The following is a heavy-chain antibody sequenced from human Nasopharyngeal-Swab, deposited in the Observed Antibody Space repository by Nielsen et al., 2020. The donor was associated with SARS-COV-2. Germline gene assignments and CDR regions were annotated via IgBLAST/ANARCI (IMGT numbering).Heavy chain of an antibody. Sequence: ASVKVSCKASGYTFTSYDINWVRQATGQGLEWMGWMNPNSGNTGYAQKFQGRVTVTRNTSISTAYMELSSLRSEDTAVYYCARVGDSSGYYYDDAFISGAKGQWSPSLQ. V-gene: IGHV1-8*01. CDR1: GYTFTSYD. CDR2: MNPNSGNT. D-gene: IGHD3-22*01. J-gene: IGHJ3*02. CDR3: ARVGDSSGYYYDDAFIS.